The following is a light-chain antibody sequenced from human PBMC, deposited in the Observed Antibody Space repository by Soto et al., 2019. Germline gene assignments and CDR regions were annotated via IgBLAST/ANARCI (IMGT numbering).Light chain of an antibody. V-gene: IGLV2-14*01. CDR3: SSYTSSSTLYV. CDR1: SSDVGGYNY. Sequence: QSVLTQPASVSGSPGQSITISRTGTSSDVGGYNYVSWYQQHPGKAPKLMIYDVSNRPSGVSNRFSGSKSGNTASLTISGLQAEDEADYCCSSYTSSSTLYVFGNGTKVTVL. J-gene: IGLJ1*01. CDR2: DVS.